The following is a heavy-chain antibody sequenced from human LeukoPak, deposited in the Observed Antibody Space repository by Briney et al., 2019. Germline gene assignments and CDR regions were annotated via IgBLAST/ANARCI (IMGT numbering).Heavy chain of an antibody. CDR2: ISGSSYYI. D-gene: IGHD3-3*01. CDR1: GVTFSSYS. CDR3: AKDQGYDFRSGYKGDPYFDY. Sequence: GGSLRLSCAASGVTFSSYSMNWVRQAPGKGLEWVSSISGSSYYIYYADSVKGRFTISRDNAKNSLYLQMNSLRAEDTAVYYCAKDQGYDFRSGYKGDPYFDYWGQGTMVTVSS. V-gene: IGHV3-21*01. J-gene: IGHJ4*02.